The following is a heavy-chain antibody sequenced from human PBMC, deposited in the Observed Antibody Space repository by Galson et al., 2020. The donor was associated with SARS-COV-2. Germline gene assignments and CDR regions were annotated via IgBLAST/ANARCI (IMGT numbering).Heavy chain of an antibody. D-gene: IGHD5-18*01. V-gene: IGHV3-30*18. Sequence: GGSLRLSCAASGFPFINYGMHWVRQAPGKGLEWVALISSDENKKFYADSVKGRFTVSRDNSKNTLYLQMDSLKAEDTAVYYCAKEEGSGYCSASEVFYYDGMDVWGQVTTVTVSS. CDR1: GFPFINYG. CDR3: AKEEGSGYCSASEVFYYDGMDV. J-gene: IGHJ6*02. CDR2: ISSDENKK.